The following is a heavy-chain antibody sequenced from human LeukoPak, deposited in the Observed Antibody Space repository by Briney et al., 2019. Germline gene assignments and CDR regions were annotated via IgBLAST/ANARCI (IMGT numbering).Heavy chain of an antibody. CDR3: ATSVDGLVTIRTYFEL. D-gene: IGHD3-3*01. CDR2: FNPEDSET. Sequence: GASVKVSCKVSGYNPIELSMHWVRLAPGKGLEWMGGFNPEDSETVNAQKFQGRVTMTEDTSTDTAYMELSSLRSEDTAIYYCATSVDGLVTIRTYFELWGQGTPVTVSS. V-gene: IGHV1-24*01. CDR1: GYNPIELS. J-gene: IGHJ4*02.